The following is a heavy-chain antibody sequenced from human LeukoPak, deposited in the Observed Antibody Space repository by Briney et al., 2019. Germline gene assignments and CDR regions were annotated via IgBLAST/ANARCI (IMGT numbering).Heavy chain of an antibody. D-gene: IGHD4-17*01. CDR2: INHSGST. Sequence: SETLSLTCAVYGGSFSGYYWSWIRQPPGKGLEWIGEINHSGSTNYNPSLKSRVTISVDTSKNQSSLKLSSVTAADTAVYYCARESVTTVTTPNWFDPWGQGTLVTVSS. V-gene: IGHV4-34*01. CDR3: ARESVTTVTTPNWFDP. J-gene: IGHJ5*02. CDR1: GGSFSGYY.